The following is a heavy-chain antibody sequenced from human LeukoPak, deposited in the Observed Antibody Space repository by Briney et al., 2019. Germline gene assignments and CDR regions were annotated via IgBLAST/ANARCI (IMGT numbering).Heavy chain of an antibody. CDR1: GGSISSGGYY. Sequence: PSETLSLTCTVSGGSISSGGYYWSWIRQHPGKGLEWIGYIYYSGSTYYNPSLKSRVTISVDTSKNQFSLKLSSVTAADTAVYYCARGNYGDYGDDYWGQGTLVTVSS. CDR2: IYYSGST. J-gene: IGHJ4*02. CDR3: ARGNYGDYGDDY. D-gene: IGHD4-17*01. V-gene: IGHV4-31*03.